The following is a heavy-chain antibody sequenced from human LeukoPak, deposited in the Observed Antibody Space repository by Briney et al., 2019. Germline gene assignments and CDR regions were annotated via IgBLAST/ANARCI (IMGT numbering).Heavy chain of an antibody. D-gene: IGHD3-16*01. CDR2: ISSSSGTI. J-gene: IGHJ4*02. CDR3: ARVGSYFDF. Sequence: GGSLRLSCATSGFTFSSYSMNWVRQAPGKGLEWVSYISSSSGTIYYADSVKGRFTISRDNAKNSLSLQMNSLRAEDTAVYNCARVGSYFDFWGQGTLVTVSS. V-gene: IGHV3-48*01. CDR1: GFTFSSYS.